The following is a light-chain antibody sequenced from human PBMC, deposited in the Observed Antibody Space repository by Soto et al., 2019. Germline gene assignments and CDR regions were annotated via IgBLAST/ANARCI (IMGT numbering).Light chain of an antibody. Sequence: QSSLTQPPAGSGAPAQRVTISCTGSSSSSGEGYDLHWDHHIPGKPPNLLIYGNSNRPSAVPDRFSVSKSGTSAYPAIPGLPAEEEDAYYCQSYASSPSGSGYVLGTGTKATV. J-gene: IGLJ1*01. CDR2: GNS. CDR3: QSYASSPSGSGYV. V-gene: IGLV1-40*01. CDR1: SSSSGEGYD.